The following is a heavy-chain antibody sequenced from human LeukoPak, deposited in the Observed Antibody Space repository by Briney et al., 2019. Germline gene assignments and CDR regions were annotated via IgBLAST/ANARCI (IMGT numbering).Heavy chain of an antibody. J-gene: IGHJ4*02. V-gene: IGHV3-30*03. CDR3: ARDRAWDYLDS. Sequence: GGSLRLSCAASGFSVTDAWVNWVRQAPGKGLEWVAVISSDGGKKSYADSVKGRFTISRDNSKNTLYLQMDSLRVEDTAIYYCARDRAWDYLDSWDQGPLVTVSS. CDR1: GFSVTDAW. D-gene: IGHD1-26*01. CDR2: ISSDGGKK.